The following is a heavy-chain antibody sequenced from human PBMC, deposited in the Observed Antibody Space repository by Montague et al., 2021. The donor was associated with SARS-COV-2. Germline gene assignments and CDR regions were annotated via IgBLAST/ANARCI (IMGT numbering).Heavy chain of an antibody. CDR1: GGSISSSTYD. CDR3: ARQGGYCSGGSCYGPFDY. CDR2: IDYSGTT. V-gene: IGHV4-39*01. Sequence: SETLSPTCTVSGGSISSSTYDWGWIRQPPGKGLEWIGSIDYSGTTSYXPSVKSRVTISVDTSKNQFSLKLSSVTTADTTVYYCARQGGYCSGGSCYGPFDYWGQGTLVTVSS. J-gene: IGHJ4*02. D-gene: IGHD2-15*01.